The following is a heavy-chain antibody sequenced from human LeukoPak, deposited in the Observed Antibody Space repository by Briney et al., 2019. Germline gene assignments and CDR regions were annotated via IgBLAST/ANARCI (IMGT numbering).Heavy chain of an antibody. D-gene: IGHD2-15*01. J-gene: IGHJ6*03. CDR1: GFTFDDYA. CDR3: AKVPTDYCSGGSCYGNYYYYMDV. V-gene: IGHV3-9*01. CDR2: ISWNSGSI. Sequence: GRSLRLSCAASGFTFDDYAMHWVRQAPGKGLEWVSGISWNSGSIGYADSVKGRFTISRDNAKNSLYLQMNSLRAEDTAIYYCAKVPTDYCSGGSCYGNYYYYMDVWGRGTTVTVSS.